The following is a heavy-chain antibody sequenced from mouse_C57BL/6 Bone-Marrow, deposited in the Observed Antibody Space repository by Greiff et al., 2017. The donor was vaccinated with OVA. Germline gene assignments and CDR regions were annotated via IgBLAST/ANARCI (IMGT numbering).Heavy chain of an antibody. D-gene: IGHD2-1*01. Sequence: VKLMESGAELVKPGASVKMSCKASGYTFTTYPIEWMKQNHGKSLEWIGNFHPYNDDTKYNEKFKGKATLTVEKSSSTVYLELSRLTSDDSAVYYCARGFPYGTWYFDVWGTGTTVTVSS. CDR1: GYTFTTYP. V-gene: IGHV1-47*01. CDR2: FHPYNDDT. CDR3: ARGFPYGTWYFDV. J-gene: IGHJ1*03.